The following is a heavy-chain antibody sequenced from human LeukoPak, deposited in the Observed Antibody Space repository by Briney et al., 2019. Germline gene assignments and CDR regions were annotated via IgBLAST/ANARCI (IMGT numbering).Heavy chain of an antibody. CDR1: GGTFSSYA. Sequence: ASVKVSCKASGGTFSSYAISWVRQAPGQGLEWMGRISAYNGNTNYAQKLQGRVTMTTDTSTSTAYMELRSLRSDDTAVYYCARDKTSTGTGDAFDIWGQGTMVTVSS. D-gene: IGHD1-7*01. CDR2: ISAYNGNT. CDR3: ARDKTSTGTGDAFDI. V-gene: IGHV1-18*01. J-gene: IGHJ3*02.